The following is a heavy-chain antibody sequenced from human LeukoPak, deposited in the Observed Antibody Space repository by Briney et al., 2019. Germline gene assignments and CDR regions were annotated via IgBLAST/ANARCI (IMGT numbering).Heavy chain of an antibody. CDR1: GFTFSSNA. CDR2: IWYDGSNK. J-gene: IGHJ3*02. CDR3: AKGSISAFDI. Sequence: GGSLRLSCAASGFTFSSNAMHWVRQAPGQGLERVAVIWYDGSNKYYADSVKGRFTISRDNSKNTLYLQMNSLRAEDTAVYYCAKGSISAFDIWGQGTMVTVSS. V-gene: IGHV3-33*06.